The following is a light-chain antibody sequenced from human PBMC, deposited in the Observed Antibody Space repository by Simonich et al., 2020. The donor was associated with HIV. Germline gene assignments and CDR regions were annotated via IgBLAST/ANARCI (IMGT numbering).Light chain of an antibody. CDR3: CSYAGSSTFYV. Sequence: QSALTQPASVSGSPGQSITISCTGTSSDVRSYNLVSWYPQHPGKAPKLLIYEGSKRPSGVSNRFSGSKSGNTASLTISGLQAEDEADYYCCSYAGSSTFYVFGTGTKVTVL. V-gene: IGLV2-23*01. CDR1: SSDVRSYNL. CDR2: EGS. J-gene: IGLJ1*01.